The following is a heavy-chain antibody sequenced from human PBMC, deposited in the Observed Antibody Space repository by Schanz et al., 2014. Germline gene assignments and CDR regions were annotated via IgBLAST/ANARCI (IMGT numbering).Heavy chain of an antibody. D-gene: IGHD1-26*01. V-gene: IGHV1-8*01. CDR1: GYTFTSYD. CDR3: ARGRSVDY. Sequence: QVQLIQSGAAAKKPGASVKVSCTASGYTFTSYDINWVRQAPGQGLEWLGWMNPNSGNPGFAQKFRGRVTMTRNTSRSTAYIELHSRTAEDTAVDYCARGRSVDYGGQGTLVTVAS. CDR2: MNPNSGNP. J-gene: IGHJ4*02.